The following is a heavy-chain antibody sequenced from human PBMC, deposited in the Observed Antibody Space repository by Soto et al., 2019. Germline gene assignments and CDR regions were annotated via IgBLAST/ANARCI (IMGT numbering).Heavy chain of an antibody. CDR1: GFTFSSYS. V-gene: IGHV3-21*01. D-gene: IGHD2-2*01. CDR2: ISSSSSYI. Sequence: GWGLGLCCSASGFTFSSYSVNWVRQAPGKGLEWVSSISSSSSYIYYADSVKGRFTISRDNAKNSLYLQMNSLRAEDTAVYSCARDKDIVVVPAAHPYYMDVWGKGTTVTVSS. J-gene: IGHJ6*03. CDR3: ARDKDIVVVPAAHPYYMDV.